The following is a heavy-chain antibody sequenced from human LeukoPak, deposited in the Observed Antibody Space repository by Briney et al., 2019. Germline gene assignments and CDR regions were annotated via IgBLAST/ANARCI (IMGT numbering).Heavy chain of an antibody. J-gene: IGHJ4*02. CDR3: ARDDYGGIDY. D-gene: IGHD4-23*01. CDR1: GLSVSSNY. Sequence: GGSLRLSCVASGLSVSSNYMSWVRQAPGKGLEWVSVIYRDGSSYYAESVKGRFTISRDNSKNTLYIQMNSLRAEDTAVYYCARDDYGGIDYWGQGTLVTVSS. CDR2: IYRDGSS. V-gene: IGHV3-66*01.